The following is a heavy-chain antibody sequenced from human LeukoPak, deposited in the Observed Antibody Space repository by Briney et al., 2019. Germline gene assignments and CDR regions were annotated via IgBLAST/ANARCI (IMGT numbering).Heavy chain of an antibody. CDR1: GFIFSDHY. D-gene: IGHD3-10*01. V-gene: IGHV3-72*01. J-gene: IGHJ4*02. CDR2: SRNKANSYTT. Sequence: RPGGSLRLSCAASGFIFSDHYMDWVRQAPGKGLEWVARSRNKANSYTTEYAASVKGRFTISRDDSKNSLYLQMNSLKTEDTAVYYCARLAVPNDSGSYWGQGTLVTVSS. CDR3: ARLAVPNDSGSY.